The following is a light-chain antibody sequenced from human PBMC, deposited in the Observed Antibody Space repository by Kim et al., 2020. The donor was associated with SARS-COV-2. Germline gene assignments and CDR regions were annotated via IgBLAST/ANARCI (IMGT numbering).Light chain of an antibody. CDR3: QAWDSSIRV. V-gene: IGLV3-1*01. CDR2: QDS. J-gene: IGLJ3*02. CDR1: KLGDKY. Sequence: SSELTQPPSVSVSPGQTASITCSGDKLGDKYACWYQQKPGQSPVLVIYQDSKRPSGIPERFSGSNSGNTATLTISGTQAMDEADYYCQAWDSSIRVFGGGTQLTVL.